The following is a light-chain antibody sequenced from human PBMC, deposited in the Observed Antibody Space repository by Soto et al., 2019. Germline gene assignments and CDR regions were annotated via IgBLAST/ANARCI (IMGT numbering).Light chain of an antibody. J-gene: IGKJ2*01. CDR2: KAS. Sequence: DIQMTQSPSTLSASVGDRVTITCRASQSISSWLAWYQQKPGKAPKLLIYKASSLESGVPSRFSGSGSGTEFTRTISSLQPDDFATYYCQQYNSYSYTFGQGTKVDIK. CDR3: QQYNSYSYT. CDR1: QSISSW. V-gene: IGKV1-5*03.